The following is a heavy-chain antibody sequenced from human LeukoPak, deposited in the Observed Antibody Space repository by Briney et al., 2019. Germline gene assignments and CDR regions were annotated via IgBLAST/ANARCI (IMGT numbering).Heavy chain of an antibody. V-gene: IGHV4-31*03. CDR1: GGSISSGGYY. CDR2: IYYSGST. Sequence: SQTLSLTCTVSGGSISSGGYYWSWIRQHPGKGLEWIGYIYYSGSTYYNPSLKSRVTISVDTSKNQFSLKLSSVTAADTAVYFCARAPSCSSTSCPFDYWGQGTLVTVSS. D-gene: IGHD2-2*01. CDR3: ARAPSCSSTSCPFDY. J-gene: IGHJ4*02.